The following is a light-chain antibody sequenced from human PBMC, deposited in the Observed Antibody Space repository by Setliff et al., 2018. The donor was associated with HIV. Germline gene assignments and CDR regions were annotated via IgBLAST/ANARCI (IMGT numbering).Light chain of an antibody. CDR1: RSNIGTNT. CDR2: SDN. V-gene: IGLV1-44*01. CDR3: QSYDSSLIYV. J-gene: IGLJ1*01. Sequence: QSVLTQPPSASATPGQRVTISCSGSRSNIGTNTVTWYQHLPGTAPKLLIYSDNQRPSGVPDRFSASKSGTSASLAISGLQSEDEADYYCQSYDSSLIYVFGTGTKVTVL.